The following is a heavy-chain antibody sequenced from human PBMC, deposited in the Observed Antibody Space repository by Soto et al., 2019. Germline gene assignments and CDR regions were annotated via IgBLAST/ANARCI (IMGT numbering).Heavy chain of an antibody. CDR3: ATEAVAGTLYYYYGMDV. Sequence: LSLTFAVYGGSFSGYYWSWIRQPPGKGLEWIGEINHSGSTNYNPSLKSRVTISVDTSKNQFSLKLSSVTAADTAVYYCATEAVAGTLYYYYGMDVWGQGTTVTVSS. J-gene: IGHJ6*01. V-gene: IGHV4-34*01. CDR2: INHSGST. D-gene: IGHD6-19*01. CDR1: GGSFSGYY.